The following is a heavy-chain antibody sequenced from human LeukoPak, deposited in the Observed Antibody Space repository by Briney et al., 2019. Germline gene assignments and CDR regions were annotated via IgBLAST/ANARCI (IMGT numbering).Heavy chain of an antibody. J-gene: IGHJ3*02. D-gene: IGHD3-10*01. Sequence: PSETLSLTCAVYGGSFSGYYWSWIRQPPGKGLEWIGEINHSGSPNYNPSLKSRVTISIDTSKNQLSLKLSPVTAADTAVYYCARDLSDYYGSGSYRPIDAFDIWGQGTMVTVSS. CDR2: INHSGSP. V-gene: IGHV4-34*01. CDR3: ARDLSDYYGSGSYRPIDAFDI. CDR1: GGSFSGYY.